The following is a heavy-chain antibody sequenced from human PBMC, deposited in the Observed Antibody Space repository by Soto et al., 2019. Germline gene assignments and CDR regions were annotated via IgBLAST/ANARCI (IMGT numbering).Heavy chain of an antibody. J-gene: IGHJ4*02. CDR2: ISSTSTYI. V-gene: IGHV3-21*01. CDR1: GFIFSDYS. CDR3: ERDGRRSSFIFYFDY. Sequence: GGSLRLCCAASGFIFSDYSMDWVRQAPGKGLEWVASISSTSTYISYADSVRGRVTISRDNAKNSLYLQMNSLTAEDKAVYYCERDGRRSSFIFYFDYCGQGTLVTVSS. D-gene: IGHD1-26*01.